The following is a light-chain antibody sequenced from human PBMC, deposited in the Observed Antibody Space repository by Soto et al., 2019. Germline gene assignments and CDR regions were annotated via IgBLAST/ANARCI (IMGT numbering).Light chain of an antibody. CDR1: QSISSW. CDR2: KAS. Sequence: DIQMTQSPSTLPASVGDRVTITCRASQSISSWLAWYQQKPGKAPKLLIYKASTLKSGVPSRFSGSRSGTEFTLTISSLQPDDFATYYCQQYNSYPSFTFGQGTRLEIK. CDR3: QQYNSYPSFT. J-gene: IGKJ5*01. V-gene: IGKV1-5*03.